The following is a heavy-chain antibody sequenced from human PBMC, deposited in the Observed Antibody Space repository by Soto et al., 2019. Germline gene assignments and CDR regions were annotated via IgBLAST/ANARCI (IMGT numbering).Heavy chain of an antibody. CDR1: GGSIHNYF. D-gene: IGHD6-13*01. Sequence: SETLSLTCTVSGGSIHNYFWGWIRQPPGKGLEWIGHINHNGNTNYNPSLKSRVTISVDTSKNQFSLKLSSVTAADTAVYYCVSSSWPRSALDYWGQGTLVT. CDR3: VSSSWPRSALDY. V-gene: IGHV4-34*01. CDR2: INHNGNT. J-gene: IGHJ4*02.